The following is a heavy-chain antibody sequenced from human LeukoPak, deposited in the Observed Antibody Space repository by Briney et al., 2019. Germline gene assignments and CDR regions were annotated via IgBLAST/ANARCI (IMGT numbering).Heavy chain of an antibody. V-gene: IGHV3-30*18. CDR2: ISYDGSNK. J-gene: IGHJ4*02. D-gene: IGHD5/OR15-5a*01. CDR1: GFTFSSYG. Sequence: GGSLRLSCAASGFTFSSYGMHWVRQAPGKGLEWVAVISYDGSNKYYADSVKGRFAISRDNSKNTLYLQMNSLRAEDTAVYYCAKEGLVSEDPLPFDYWGQGTLVTVSS. CDR3: AKEGLVSEDPLPFDY.